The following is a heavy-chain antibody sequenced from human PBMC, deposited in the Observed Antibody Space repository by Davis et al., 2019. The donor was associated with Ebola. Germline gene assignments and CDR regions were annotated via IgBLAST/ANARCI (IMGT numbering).Heavy chain of an antibody. Sequence: ASVKVSCKASGYTFTGYYMHWVRQAPGQGLEWMGWINPNSGGTNYAQKFQGRVTMTRDTSISPAYMELSRLRSDDTAVYYCARALYYDSSGGIGYWGQGTLVTVSS. CDR1: GYTFTGYY. CDR3: ARALYYDSSGGIGY. CDR2: INPNSGGT. V-gene: IGHV1-2*02. D-gene: IGHD3-22*01. J-gene: IGHJ4*02.